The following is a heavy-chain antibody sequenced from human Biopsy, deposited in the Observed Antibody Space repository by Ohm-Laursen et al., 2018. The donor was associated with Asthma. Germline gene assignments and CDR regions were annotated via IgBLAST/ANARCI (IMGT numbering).Heavy chain of an antibody. CDR3: ARMISYYHEMRAPFFDY. CDR1: GYTVTRYA. CDR2: INTNTGNP. D-gene: IGHD3-22*01. V-gene: IGHV7-4-1*02. Sequence: ASVKVSCKASGYTVTRYAINWVRQAPGQGLEWMGWINTNTGNPTYAQGFTGRFVFSLDTSVNTAHLQISSLKAEDTAVYYCARMISYYHEMRAPFFDYRGQGTLVTVSS. J-gene: IGHJ4*02.